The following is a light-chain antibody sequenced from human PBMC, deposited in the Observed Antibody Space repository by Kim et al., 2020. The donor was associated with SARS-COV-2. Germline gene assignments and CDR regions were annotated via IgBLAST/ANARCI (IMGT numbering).Light chain of an antibody. CDR3: QQYGSSPYT. Sequence: LSTGERATLSCRASQSVDSNYLAWFQQKPGQAPRLLIYVASSRATGIPDRFSGSGSGTDFTLTISRLEPEDFAVYYCQQYGSSPYTFGQGTKLEI. CDR2: VAS. J-gene: IGKJ2*01. V-gene: IGKV3-20*01. CDR1: QSVDSNY.